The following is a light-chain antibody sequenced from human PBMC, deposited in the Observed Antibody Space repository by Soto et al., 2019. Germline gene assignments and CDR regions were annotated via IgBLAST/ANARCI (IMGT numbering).Light chain of an antibody. Sequence: EIVLTQSPGTLSLSPGERATLSCRASQSVSSSYLAWYQQKPGQAPMLLIYGASSRATGIPDRFSGSGSGTDFTLTISRLEPEDFAVYYCQQYGSSPPTIGQGTRLEIK. V-gene: IGKV3-20*01. J-gene: IGKJ5*01. CDR2: GAS. CDR3: QQYGSSPPT. CDR1: QSVSSSY.